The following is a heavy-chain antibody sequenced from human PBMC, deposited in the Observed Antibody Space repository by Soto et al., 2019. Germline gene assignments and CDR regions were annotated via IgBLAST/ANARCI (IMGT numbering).Heavy chain of an antibody. Sequence: QVQLVKSGAEVKKPGSSVKVSCKASGGTFKSYAISWVRQAPGQGFEWMGGIIPIFGTSNYAQKFQGRVTITADKSANTAYMELSSLRSEDTAVYYCARSRYYYGSGSYYNGDYWGQGTLVTVSS. CDR1: GGTFKSYA. CDR2: IIPIFGTS. CDR3: ARSRYYYGSGSYYNGDY. J-gene: IGHJ4*02. D-gene: IGHD3-10*01. V-gene: IGHV1-69*06.